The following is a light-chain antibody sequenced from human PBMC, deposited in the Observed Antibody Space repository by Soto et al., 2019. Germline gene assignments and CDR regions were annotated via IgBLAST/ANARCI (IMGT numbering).Light chain of an antibody. CDR3: QQYYDIPFT. CDR2: WAS. CDR1: QSVLYSSNNKNY. J-gene: IGKJ3*01. Sequence: DIVMTQSPDSLAVSLGERATINCKSSQSVLYSSNNKNYLAWYQQRPGQPPKLLIYWASTRESGVPDRFSGSGSGRDFTLTISSLQAEDVAVYYCQQYYDIPFTFGPGTKVDIK. V-gene: IGKV4-1*01.